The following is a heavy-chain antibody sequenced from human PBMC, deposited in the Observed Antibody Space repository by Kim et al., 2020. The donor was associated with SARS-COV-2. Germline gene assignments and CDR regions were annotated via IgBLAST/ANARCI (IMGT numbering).Heavy chain of an antibody. CDR3: ARDFFYYDSSGYLVESYGMDV. Sequence: SETLSLTCTVSGGSISSYYWSWIRQPPGKGLEWIGYIYYSGSTNYNPSLKSRVTISVDTSKNQFSLKLSSVTAADTAVYYCARDFFYYDSSGYLVESYGMDVWGQGTTVTVSS. CDR2: IYYSGST. V-gene: IGHV4-59*01. J-gene: IGHJ6*02. D-gene: IGHD3-22*01. CDR1: GGSISSYY.